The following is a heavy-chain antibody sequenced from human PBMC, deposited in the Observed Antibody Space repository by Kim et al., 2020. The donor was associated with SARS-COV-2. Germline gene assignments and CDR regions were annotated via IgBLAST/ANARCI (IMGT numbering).Heavy chain of an antibody. CDR1: GFTFSSYA. CDR2: ISGSGGST. J-gene: IGHJ4*02. V-gene: IGHV3-23*01. CDR3: AKAPETPGVLLWFGEFDY. D-gene: IGHD3-10*01. Sequence: GGSLRLSCAASGFTFSSYAMSWVRQAPGKGLEWVSAISGSGGSTYYADSVKGRFTISRDNSKNTLYLQMNSLRAEDTAVYYCAKAPETPGVLLWFGEFDYWGQGTLVTVSS.